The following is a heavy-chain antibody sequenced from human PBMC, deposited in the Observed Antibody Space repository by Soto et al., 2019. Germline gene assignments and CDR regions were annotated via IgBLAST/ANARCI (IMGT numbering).Heavy chain of an antibody. CDR3: ASGPQLILSYGDIQDY. V-gene: IGHV3-23*01. J-gene: IGHJ4*02. CDR2: ISGSGGST. Sequence: GGSLRISCAASGFTFSSYAMSWVRQAPGKGLEWVSAISGSGGSTYYADSVKGRFTISRDNSKNTLYLQMNSLRAEDTAVYYCASGPQLILSYGDIQDYWGQGTLVTASS. CDR1: GFTFSSYA. D-gene: IGHD4-17*01.